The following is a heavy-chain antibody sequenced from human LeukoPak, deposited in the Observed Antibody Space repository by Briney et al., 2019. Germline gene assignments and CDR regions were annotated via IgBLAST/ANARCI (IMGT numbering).Heavy chain of an antibody. J-gene: IGHJ4*02. CDR2: IYYSGST. CDR3: YGPGY. V-gene: IGHV4-39*07. Sequence: SGTLSLTCTVSGGSISSSSYYWGWLRQPPGKGLEWIGSIYYSGSTYYNLYLKSRVTISVDTSKNQFSLKLSSVTAADTAVYYCYGPGYWGQGTLVTVSS. CDR1: GGSISSSSYY. D-gene: IGHD3-10*01.